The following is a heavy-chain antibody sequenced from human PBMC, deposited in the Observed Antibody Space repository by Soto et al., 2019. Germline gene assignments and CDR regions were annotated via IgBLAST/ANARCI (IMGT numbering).Heavy chain of an antibody. CDR2: IYYSGST. CDR1: GDSINNRSYY. J-gene: IGHJ4*02. Sequence: SETLSLTCTVTGDSINNRSYYWGWIRQPPGKGLEWIGSIYYSGSTYNNPSLKSRVSMFVDTSKNQFSLKLRSVTAADTALYYCARQRTSVVTQAYFDSWGQGSLVTVSS. D-gene: IGHD2-21*02. V-gene: IGHV4-39*01. CDR3: ARQRTSVVTQAYFDS.